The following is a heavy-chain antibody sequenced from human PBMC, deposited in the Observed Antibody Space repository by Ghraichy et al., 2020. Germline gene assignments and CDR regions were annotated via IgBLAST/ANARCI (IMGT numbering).Heavy chain of an antibody. CDR3: ASSRYYDFWSGYYLDGMDV. J-gene: IGHJ6*01. CDR2: IIPIFGTA. D-gene: IGHD3-3*01. Sequence: SVKVSCKASGGTFSSYAISWVRQAPGQGLEWMGGIIPIFGTANYAQKFQGRVTITADESTSTAYMELSSLRSEDTAVYYCASSRYYDFWSGYYLDGMDVWGQGIMVNVSS. V-gene: IGHV1-69*13. CDR1: GGTFSSYA.